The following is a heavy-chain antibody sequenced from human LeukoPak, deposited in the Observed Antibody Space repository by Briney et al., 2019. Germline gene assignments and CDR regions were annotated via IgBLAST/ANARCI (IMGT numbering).Heavy chain of an antibody. CDR3: ARHFSIGGQWPGPAGY. J-gene: IGHJ4*02. CDR2: IKQDGSEK. D-gene: IGHD6-19*01. V-gene: IGHV3-7*01. Sequence: GGSLRLSCAASGFTFSSYWMSWVRQAPGKGLEWVANIKQDGSEKYYVDSVKGRFTISRDNAKNSLYLQMNSLRAEDTAVYYCARHFSIGGQWPGPAGYWGQGTLVTVSS. CDR1: GFTFSSYW.